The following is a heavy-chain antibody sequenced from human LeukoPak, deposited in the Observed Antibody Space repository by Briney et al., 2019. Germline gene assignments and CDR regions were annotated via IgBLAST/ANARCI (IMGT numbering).Heavy chain of an antibody. CDR2: IYYSGST. V-gene: IGHV4-39*01. D-gene: IGHD1-14*01. Sequence: SETLSLTCTVSGGSISSSSYYWGWIRQPPGKGLEWIGSIYYSGSTYYNPSLKSRVTISVDTSKNQFSLKLSSVTAADTAVYYCVRLSGNNFDYWGQGTLVTVSS. CDR1: GGSISSSSYY. CDR3: VRLSGNNFDY. J-gene: IGHJ4*02.